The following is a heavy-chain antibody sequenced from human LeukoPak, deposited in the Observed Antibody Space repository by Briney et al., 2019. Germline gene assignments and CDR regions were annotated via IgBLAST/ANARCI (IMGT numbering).Heavy chain of an antibody. Sequence: PGGSLRLSCAASGFTFSSYGMSWVRQAPGKGLEWVSAISGSGGSTYYADSVKGRFTISRDNSKNTLYLQMNSLRAEDTAVYYCAKDLGSGKVVDYRGQGTLVTVSS. J-gene: IGHJ4*02. CDR3: AKDLGSGKVVDY. V-gene: IGHV3-23*01. CDR2: ISGSGGST. D-gene: IGHD3-10*01. CDR1: GFTFSSYG.